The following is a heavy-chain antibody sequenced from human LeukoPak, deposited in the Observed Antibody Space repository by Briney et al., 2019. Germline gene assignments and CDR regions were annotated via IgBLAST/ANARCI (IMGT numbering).Heavy chain of an antibody. V-gene: IGHV3-21*01. D-gene: IGHD6-19*01. Sequence: GGSLRLSCAASGFTFSIYSMNWVRQAPGKGLEWVSSISSSSSYIYYADSVKGRFTISRDNAKNSLYLQMNSLRAEDTAVYYCARAQWLKPGDYWGQGTLVTVSS. J-gene: IGHJ4*02. CDR1: GFTFSIYS. CDR3: ARAQWLKPGDY. CDR2: ISSSSSYI.